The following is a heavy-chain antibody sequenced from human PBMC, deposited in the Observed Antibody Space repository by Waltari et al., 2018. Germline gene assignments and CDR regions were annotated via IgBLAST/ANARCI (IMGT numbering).Heavy chain of an antibody. CDR2: IYTGGST. D-gene: IGHD4-17*01. V-gene: IGHV3-53*01. J-gene: IGHJ4*02. CDR1: GFTVSSHY. CDR3: ATADNQDYGDYLDY. Sequence: EVHLVESGGGLIQPGGSLRLSCAASGFTVSSHYMSWVRQAPGKGLEGGSVIYTGGSTDYADSVKGRFTSSRDKSKNTLYLQMSGLRAEDTAVYYCATADNQDYGDYLDYWGQGTLVTVSS.